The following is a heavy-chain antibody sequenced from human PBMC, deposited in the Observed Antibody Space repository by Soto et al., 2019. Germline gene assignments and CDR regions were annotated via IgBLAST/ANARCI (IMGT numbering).Heavy chain of an antibody. J-gene: IGHJ6*02. D-gene: IGHD6-13*01. CDR3: ARTSAAGKYYYGMDV. V-gene: IGHV4-39*01. CDR2: IYYSGST. Sequence: TSETLSLTCTVSGGSISSSSYYWGWIRQPPGKGLEWIGSIYYSGSTYYNPSLKSRVTISVDTSKNQFSLKLSSVTAADTAMYYCARTSAAGKYYYGMDVWGQGTTVTVSS. CDR1: GGSISSSSYY.